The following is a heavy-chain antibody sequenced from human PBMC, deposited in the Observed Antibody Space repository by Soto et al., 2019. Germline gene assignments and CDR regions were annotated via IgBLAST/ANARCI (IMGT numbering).Heavy chain of an antibody. V-gene: IGHV3-23*01. D-gene: IGHD3-9*01. CDR3: AKRGSDILTGSYFDY. Sequence: GGSLRLSCAASGFTFSSNAMSWGRQAPGKGLEWVSAISGSGGSTYYADSVKGRFTISRDNSKNTLYLQMNSLRAEDTAVYYCAKRGSDILTGSYFDYWGQGTLVTVSS. CDR2: ISGSGGST. J-gene: IGHJ4*02. CDR1: GFTFSSNA.